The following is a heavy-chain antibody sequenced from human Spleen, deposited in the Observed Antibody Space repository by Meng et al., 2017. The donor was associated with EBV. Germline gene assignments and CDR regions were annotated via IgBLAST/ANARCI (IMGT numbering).Heavy chain of an antibody. V-gene: IGHV4-39*07. Sequence: QLQESGPGLVKASGTLSLTCTVSGGSVSGSSYYWGWIRQPPGKGLAWIGYIYDSVSSYYNPSLKSRVTISVDRSKNQFSLELFSVTAEDTAVYYCARGYTYSWHFDHWGQGTLVTVSS. CDR3: ARGYTYSWHFDH. CDR1: GGSVSGSSYY. J-gene: IGHJ4*02. D-gene: IGHD5-18*01. CDR2: IYDSVSS.